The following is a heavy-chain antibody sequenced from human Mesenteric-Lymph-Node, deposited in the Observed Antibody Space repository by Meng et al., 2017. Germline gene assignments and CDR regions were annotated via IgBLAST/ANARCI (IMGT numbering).Heavy chain of an antibody. CDR3: ARVDSSGYFLDY. D-gene: IGHD3-22*01. J-gene: IGHJ4*01. Sequence: QVQLQESGPGLVKPSQTLSLTCTVSGSSISSGGHSWSWIRQHPGKGLEWIAYIYYSGSTYYNPSLKSRVILSVDTSKNQFSLKLSSVTAADTAVYYCARVDSSGYFLDYWGQGTLVTVSS. CDR1: GSSISSGGHS. CDR2: IYYSGST. V-gene: IGHV4-31*03.